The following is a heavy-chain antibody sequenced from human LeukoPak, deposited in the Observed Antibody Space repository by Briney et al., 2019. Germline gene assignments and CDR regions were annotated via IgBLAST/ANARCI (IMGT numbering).Heavy chain of an antibody. CDR1: GFTFSSYA. Sequence: PGGSLRLSCAASGFTFSSYAMSWVRQAPGKGLEWVSAISGSGGSTYYADSVKGRFTISRDNSKNTLYLQMNSLRAEDTAVYYCARNHIVVVVAAAGGYWGQGTLVTVSS. CDR2: ISGSGGST. J-gene: IGHJ4*02. V-gene: IGHV3-23*01. D-gene: IGHD2-15*01. CDR3: ARNHIVVVVAAAGGY.